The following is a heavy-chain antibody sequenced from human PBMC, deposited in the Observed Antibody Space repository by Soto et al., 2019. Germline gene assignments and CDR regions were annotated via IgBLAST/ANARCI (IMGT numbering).Heavy chain of an antibody. CDR2: LNPSRGSA. Sequence: ASVKVSCKASGYTFTKYYIHWVRQAPVQGREWLGVLNPSRGSATYAQRFQGRVTMTSDTSTSTFYMELSRLRSEDTAVYCCAREGPITEATEDYYYSGMDVWGQGTMVTVSS. CDR1: GYTFTKYY. J-gene: IGHJ6*02. CDR3: AREGPITEATEDYYYSGMDV. V-gene: IGHV1-46*01. D-gene: IGHD1-7*01.